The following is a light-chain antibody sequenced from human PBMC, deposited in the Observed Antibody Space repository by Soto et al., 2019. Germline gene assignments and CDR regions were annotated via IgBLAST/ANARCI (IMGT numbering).Light chain of an antibody. CDR1: QGISNY. Sequence: DIQMTQSPSSLSASVGDRVTITCRASQGISNYLAWYQQKPGKVPKLLMYAASTLQSGVPSRLSGSESGTDVTPAISILQPEDVATYYCQWYNSAPSFTLRPGTKVDI. CDR2: AAS. CDR3: QWYNSAPSFT. V-gene: IGKV1-27*01. J-gene: IGKJ3*01.